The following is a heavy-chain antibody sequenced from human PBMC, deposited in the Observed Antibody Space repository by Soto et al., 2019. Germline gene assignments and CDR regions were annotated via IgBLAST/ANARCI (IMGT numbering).Heavy chain of an antibody. J-gene: IGHJ4*02. V-gene: IGHV1-18*04. CDR1: GYTFTSYG. Sequence: ASVKVSCKASGYTFTSYGISWVRQAPGQGLEWMGWISAYNGNTNYAQKLQGRVTMTTDTSTSTAYMELRSLRSDDTAVYYCARIDRSIDFWSGYHYYFDYWGQGTPVTVSS. CDR3: ARIDRSIDFWSGYHYYFDY. CDR2: ISAYNGNT. D-gene: IGHD3-3*01.